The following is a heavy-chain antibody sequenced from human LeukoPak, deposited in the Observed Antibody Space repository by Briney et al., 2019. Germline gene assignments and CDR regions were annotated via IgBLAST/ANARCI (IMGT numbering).Heavy chain of an antibody. CDR2: IYTSGST. CDR3: ARVYSSGWYDY. Sequence: PSETLSLTCTVSGGSISSYHWSWIRQPAGKGLEWIGRIYTSGSTNYNPSLKSRATMSVDTSENQFSLRLSSVTAADTAVYYCARVYSSGWYDYWGQGTLVTVSS. CDR1: GGSISSYH. D-gene: IGHD6-19*01. J-gene: IGHJ4*02. V-gene: IGHV4-4*07.